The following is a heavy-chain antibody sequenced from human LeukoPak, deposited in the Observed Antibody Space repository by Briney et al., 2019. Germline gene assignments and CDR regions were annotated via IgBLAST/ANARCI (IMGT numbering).Heavy chain of an antibody. CDR1: GFTVSSNY. D-gene: IGHD3-10*01. CDR3: ARHGTITMVRGRLRYYYMDV. Sequence: GGSLRLSCAASGFTVSSNYMSWVRQAPGKGLEWVSVIYSGGSTYYADSVKGRFTISRDNSKNTLYLQMNSLRAGDTAVYYCARHGTITMVRGRLRYYYMDVWGKGATVTISS. J-gene: IGHJ6*03. CDR2: IYSGGST. V-gene: IGHV3-53*01.